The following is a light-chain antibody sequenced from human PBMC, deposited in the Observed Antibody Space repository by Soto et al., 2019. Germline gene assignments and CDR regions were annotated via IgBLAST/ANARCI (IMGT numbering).Light chain of an antibody. V-gene: IGKV4-1*01. CDR3: QQYSSIPLT. CDR1: QTVLYSSNNKNY. Sequence: DIVMTQSPDSLTVSLGERATINCKSSQTVLYSSNNKNYLAWYQQKPGQPPKLLIYWASTRESGVPDQFSGSGSGTDFTLTISSLQAEDVAVYYCQQYSSIPLTFGGGTKVEIK. CDR2: WAS. J-gene: IGKJ4*01.